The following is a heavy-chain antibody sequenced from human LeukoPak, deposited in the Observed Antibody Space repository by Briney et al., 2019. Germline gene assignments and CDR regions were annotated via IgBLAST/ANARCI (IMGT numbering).Heavy chain of an antibody. CDR1: GFTFSTYG. CDR3: AELGITMIGGV. D-gene: IGHD3-10*02. Sequence: GGSLRLSCAASGFTFSTYGMSWVRQAPGKGLEWVSVISGSTGSTYYADSVKGRFTISRDNSKNTLYLQMNSLRAEDTAVYYCAELGITMIGGVWGKGTTVTISS. CDR2: ISGSTGST. J-gene: IGHJ6*04. V-gene: IGHV3-23*01.